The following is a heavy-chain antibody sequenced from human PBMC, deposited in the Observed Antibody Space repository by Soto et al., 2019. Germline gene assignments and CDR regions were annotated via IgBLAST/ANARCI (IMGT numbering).Heavy chain of an antibody. CDR3: ATYYYDSSGYYYFAY. CDR1: GFTFSDYY. D-gene: IGHD3-22*01. J-gene: IGHJ4*02. V-gene: IGHV3-11*06. Sequence: QVQLVESGGGLVKPGGSLRLSCAASGFTFSDYYMSWIRQAPGKGLAWVSYVGRSGTYTNYADSVKGRFTISRDNAKNSLYLQMNSLRAEDTGVYYCATYYYDSSGYYYFAYWDQGTLVTVSS. CDR2: VGRSGTYT.